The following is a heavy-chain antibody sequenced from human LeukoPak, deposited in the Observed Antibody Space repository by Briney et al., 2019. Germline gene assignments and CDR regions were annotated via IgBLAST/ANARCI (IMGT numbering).Heavy chain of an antibody. CDR2: ISYDGSNK. Sequence: GGSLRLSCAASGFTFSSYAMHWVRQAPGKGLEWVAVISYDGSNKYYADSVKGRFTISRDNSKNTLYLQMNSLRAEDTAVYYCARDYYGSGSSSFDYWGQGTLVTVSS. J-gene: IGHJ4*02. V-gene: IGHV3-30-3*01. D-gene: IGHD3-10*01. CDR1: GFTFSSYA. CDR3: ARDYYGSGSSSFDY.